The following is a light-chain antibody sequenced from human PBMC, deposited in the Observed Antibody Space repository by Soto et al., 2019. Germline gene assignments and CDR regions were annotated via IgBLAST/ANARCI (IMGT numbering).Light chain of an antibody. V-gene: IGKV1-5*01. CDR2: HAS. CDR3: QQYNSYLWT. Sequence: DIQMTQSPSTLSASVGDRVTITCRASQSISSWLAWYQQKPGKAPKVLIYHASNLQSGVPSRFSGSGSGTEFTLTISSLQPDDFATYYCQQYNSYLWTFGQGTKVDIK. CDR1: QSISSW. J-gene: IGKJ1*01.